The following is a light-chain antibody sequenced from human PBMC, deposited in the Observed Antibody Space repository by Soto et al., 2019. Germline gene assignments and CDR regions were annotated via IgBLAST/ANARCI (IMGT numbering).Light chain of an antibody. J-gene: IGKJ5*01. V-gene: IGKV1D-12*01. CDR1: QIIYRW. CDR3: QQAHSFPRT. Sequence: DIQMTQSPSSVSASVGDRVTIACRTSQIIYRWLAWYQQKPGQAPKLLIHSASTLESGVPSRFSGSGSGTDFNFTISNLQPEDFATYYCQQAHSFPRTFGQGTRLEL. CDR2: SAS.